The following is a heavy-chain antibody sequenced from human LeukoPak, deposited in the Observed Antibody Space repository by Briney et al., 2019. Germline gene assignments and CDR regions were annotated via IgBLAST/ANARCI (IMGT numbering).Heavy chain of an antibody. CDR2: IYDTGGT. J-gene: IGHJ4*02. D-gene: IGHD2-15*01. Sequence: GGSLRLSCAASGFTVINTYMSWVRQAPGKGLEWVSVIYDTGGTFYSYSVKGRLTISRDYSKNTLYLQMNSLRVDDTAIYYCARDNKGPAFWGQGTLVTVSS. V-gene: IGHV3-53*01. CDR3: ARDNKGPAF. CDR1: GFTVINTY.